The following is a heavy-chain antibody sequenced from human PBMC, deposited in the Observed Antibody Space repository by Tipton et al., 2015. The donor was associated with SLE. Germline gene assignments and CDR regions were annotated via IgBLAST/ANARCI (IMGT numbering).Heavy chain of an antibody. D-gene: IGHD2-2*01. J-gene: IGHJ3*02. Sequence: TLSLTCTVSGGSISSSSYYWGWIRQPPGKGLEWIGSIYYSGSTYYNPPLKSRVTISVDTSKNQFSLKLSSVTAADTAVYYCARIPAMTLAFDIWGQGTMVTVSS. CDR1: GGSISSSSYY. CDR3: ARIPAMTLAFDI. CDR2: IYYSGST. V-gene: IGHV4-39*07.